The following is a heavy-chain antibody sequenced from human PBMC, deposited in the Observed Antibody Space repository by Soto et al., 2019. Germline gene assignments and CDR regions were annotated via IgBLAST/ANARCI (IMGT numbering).Heavy chain of an antibody. Sequence: QLKLQESGPGLVKPSETLSLTCTVSGGSISSSSYYWGWIRQPPGKGLEWIGSIYYSGSTYYNPSLKSRVTLSVDTSKNQFSLTLSSVTAADTAVYYCARLPTLGDFCSGYTPHWYFDLWGRGTLVTVSS. CDR1: GGSISSSSYY. CDR2: IYYSGST. V-gene: IGHV4-39*01. CDR3: ARLPTLGDFCSGYTPHWYFDL. D-gene: IGHD3-3*01. J-gene: IGHJ2*01.